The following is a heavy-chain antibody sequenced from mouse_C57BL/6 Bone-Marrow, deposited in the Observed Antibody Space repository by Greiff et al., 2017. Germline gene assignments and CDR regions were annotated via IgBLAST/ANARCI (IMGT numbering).Heavy chain of an antibody. CDR2: ISYDGSH. CDR3: ASIYYYGSSYFDY. CDR1: GYSITRGYY. V-gene: IGHV3-6*01. Sequence: EVKVEESGPGLVKPSQSLSLTCSVTGYSITRGYYWNWIRQFPGNKLEWMGYISYDGSHYSNPSPKNRISITRDTSKNQFFLKLNSVTTEDTATSYCASIYYYGSSYFDYWGPGTTLPVSS. J-gene: IGHJ2*01. D-gene: IGHD1-1*01.